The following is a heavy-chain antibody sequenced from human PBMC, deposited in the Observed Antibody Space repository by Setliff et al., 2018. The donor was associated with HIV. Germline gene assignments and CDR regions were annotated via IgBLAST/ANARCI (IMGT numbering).Heavy chain of an antibody. CDR3: ARDPSSGIYYDSSGQYFQN. D-gene: IGHD3-22*01. CDR1: GYIFTSYG. CDR2: ISAYNGNT. J-gene: IGHJ1*01. V-gene: IGHV1-18*01. Sequence: GASVKVSCKVSGYIFTSYGISWVRQAPGQGLEWMGWISAYNGNTNYAQKFQGRVSMTIDTSTSTAYMGLRSLRPDDTAVYFCARDPSSGIYYDSSGQYFQNWGQGTLVTVSS.